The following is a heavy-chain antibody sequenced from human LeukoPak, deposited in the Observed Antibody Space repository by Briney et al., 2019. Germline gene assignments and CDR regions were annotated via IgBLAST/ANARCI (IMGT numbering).Heavy chain of an antibody. Sequence: PGRSLRLSCAATGFTFSNYAIHWGRQAPSKRLEWVAFISDDGSRQHYADSVKGRFTISRDNSKNTLNLQMNSLRAEDTAVYYCVKDRTGTYTLDYWGQGTLVTVSS. CDR1: GFTFSNYA. CDR2: ISDDGSRQ. CDR3: VKDRTGTYTLDY. J-gene: IGHJ4*02. D-gene: IGHD3-10*01. V-gene: IGHV3-30-3*01.